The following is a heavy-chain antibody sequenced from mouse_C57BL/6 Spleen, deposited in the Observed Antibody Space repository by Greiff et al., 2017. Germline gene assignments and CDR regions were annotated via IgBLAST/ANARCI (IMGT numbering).Heavy chain of an antibody. CDR2: ISYDGSN. D-gene: IGHD1-1*01. V-gene: IGHV3-6*01. Sequence: DVKLQESGPGLVKPSQSLSLTCSVTGYSITSGYYWNWIRQFPGNKLEWMGYISYDGSNNYNPSLKNRISITRDTSKNQFFLKLNSVTTEDTATYYCARYYGSIDYFDYWGQGTTLTVSS. CDR1: GYSITSGYY. J-gene: IGHJ2*01. CDR3: ARYYGSIDYFDY.